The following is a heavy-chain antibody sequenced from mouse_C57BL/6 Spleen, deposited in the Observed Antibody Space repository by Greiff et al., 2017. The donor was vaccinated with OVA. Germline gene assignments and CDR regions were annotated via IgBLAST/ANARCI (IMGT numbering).Heavy chain of an antibody. CDR1: GYAFTNYL. CDR3: ARKGYYGVFDY. Sequence: QVQLKQSGAELVRPGTSVKVSCKASGYAFTNYLIEWVKQRPGQGLEWIGVINPGSGGTNYNEKFKGKATLTADKSSSTAYMQLSSLTSEDSAVYFCARKGYYGVFDYWGQGTTLTVSS. V-gene: IGHV1-54*01. CDR2: INPGSGGT. J-gene: IGHJ2*01. D-gene: IGHD1-1*01.